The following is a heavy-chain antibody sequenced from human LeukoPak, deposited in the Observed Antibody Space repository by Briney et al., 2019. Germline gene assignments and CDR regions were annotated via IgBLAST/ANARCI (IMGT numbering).Heavy chain of an antibody. V-gene: IGHV3-20*04. Sequence: GGSLRLSCAASGFTFDDYGMSWVRQAPGKGLEWVSGINWNGGSTGYTDSVKGRFTISRDTAKNSLYLQMNSLRAEDTALYYCARLSGPGSGWTTLDYWGQGTLVTVSS. J-gene: IGHJ4*02. CDR3: ARLSGPGSGWTTLDY. CDR1: GFTFDDYG. CDR2: INWNGGST. D-gene: IGHD6-19*01.